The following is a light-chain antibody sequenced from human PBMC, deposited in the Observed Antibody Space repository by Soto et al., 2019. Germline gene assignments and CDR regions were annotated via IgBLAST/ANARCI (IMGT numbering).Light chain of an antibody. CDR1: QAIRND. J-gene: IGKJ5*01. CDR2: TAS. CDR3: QHTNNFHFT. Sequence: DIQMTQSPSSLSASLGDRITITCRASQAIRNDLAWYQQKPGKAPKLLIYTASRLQTGVPPRFSGSGSGTDFTLTINSLQPEDFATYYCQHTNNFHFTFGQGTRLEI. V-gene: IGKV1-12*01.